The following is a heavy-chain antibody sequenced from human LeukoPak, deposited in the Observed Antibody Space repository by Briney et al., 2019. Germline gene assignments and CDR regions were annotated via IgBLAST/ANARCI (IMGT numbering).Heavy chain of an antibody. V-gene: IGHV3-23*01. CDR2: IGVGGAT. Sequence: PGGSLRLSCAATGFSFSNYVMSWVRQAPGKGLEWVSTIGVGGATYYEDSVKGRFTISRDNSKNTLFLEMNSLRAEDTAVYYCAKDRTSRIGATDYWGQGTLVSVSS. CDR3: AKDRTSRIGATDY. D-gene: IGHD1-26*01. CDR1: GFSFSNYV. J-gene: IGHJ4*02.